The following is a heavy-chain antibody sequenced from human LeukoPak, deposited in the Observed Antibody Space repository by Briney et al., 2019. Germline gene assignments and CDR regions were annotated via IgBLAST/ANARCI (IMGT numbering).Heavy chain of an antibody. CDR3: ARGQLPPDYFDY. J-gene: IGHJ4*02. Sequence: SETLSLTCTVSGGSINNYYWSWIRQPPGEGLEWIGEINHSGSTNYNPSLKSRVTISVDTSKNQFSLKLSSVTAADTAVYYCARGQLPPDYFDYWGQGTLVTVSS. CDR1: GGSINNYY. V-gene: IGHV4-34*01. CDR2: INHSGST. D-gene: IGHD1-26*01.